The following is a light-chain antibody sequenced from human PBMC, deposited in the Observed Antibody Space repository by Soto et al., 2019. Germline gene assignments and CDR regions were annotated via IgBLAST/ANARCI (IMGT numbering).Light chain of an antibody. CDR3: QQYNSYPYT. CDR2: KAS. CDR1: QSISSW. J-gene: IGKJ2*01. Sequence: DIQMTQSPSTLSASVGDRVTITCRASQSISSWLAWYQQKPGKAPNLMIYKASSLESGVPSRFSGSGSGTEFTLTNSSLQPDDFATYYCQQYNSYPYTFGQGTKLEIK. V-gene: IGKV1-5*03.